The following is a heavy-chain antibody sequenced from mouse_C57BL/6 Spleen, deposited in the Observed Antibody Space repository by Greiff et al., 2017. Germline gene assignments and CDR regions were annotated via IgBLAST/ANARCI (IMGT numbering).Heavy chain of an antibody. J-gene: IGHJ1*03. V-gene: IGHV1-36*01. CDR3: GRQGYSRYFDV. Sequence: EVQLVESGPVLVKPGPSVKISCKASGFTFTDYYMHWVKQSPGKSLEWIGLVYPYNGGTSYNQKFKGKATLTVDTSSSTAYMELNSLTSEDAAVYYCGRQGYSRYFDVWGTGTTVTVSS. CDR2: VYPYNGGT. CDR1: GFTFTDYY. D-gene: IGHD2-3*01.